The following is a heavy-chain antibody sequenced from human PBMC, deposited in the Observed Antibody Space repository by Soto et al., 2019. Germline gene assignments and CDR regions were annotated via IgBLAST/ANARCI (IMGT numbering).Heavy chain of an antibody. D-gene: IGHD1-26*01. V-gene: IGHV3-21*01. CDR3: ARAPSGSYSYFDP. J-gene: IGHJ5*02. CDR1: GFTFSTYT. CDR2: ITSSDNHI. Sequence: DVQLVESGGGLVKPGGSLRLSCAASGFTFSTYTMNWVRQAPGKGLEWVSSITSSDNHIYYADSVKGRFTISRDNAKNALYLQMNALRADDTAVYYCARAPSGSYSYFDPWGQGTLVTVSS.